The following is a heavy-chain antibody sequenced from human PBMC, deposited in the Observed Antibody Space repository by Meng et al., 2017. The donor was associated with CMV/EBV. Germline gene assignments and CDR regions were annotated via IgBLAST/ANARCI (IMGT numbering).Heavy chain of an antibody. J-gene: IGHJ4*02. V-gene: IGHV3-9*03. CDR1: GFTFDNYA. Sequence: SLKISCSASGFTFDNYAMHWVRQVPGKGLERVAGINWSSSSMGYADSVSGRFTISRDNAKKSLYLQMNSLRVEDMALYFCAKDRGVFWSGYFDSWGQGTLVTVSS. CDR3: AKDRGVFWSGYFDS. CDR2: INWSSSSM. D-gene: IGHD3-3*01.